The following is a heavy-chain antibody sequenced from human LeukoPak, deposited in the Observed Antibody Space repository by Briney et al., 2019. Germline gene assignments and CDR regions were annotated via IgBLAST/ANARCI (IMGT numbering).Heavy chain of an antibody. CDR1: GGSLSDYY. CDR2: INHIGSM. J-gene: IGHJ6*03. CDR3: ARVRVTIFGVVIPCYMDV. D-gene: IGHD3-3*01. V-gene: IGHV4-34*01. Sequence: NPSETLSLTCAVSGGSLSDYYWSWIRQSPGKGLEWIGEINHIGSMNTSPTLETRVTMSVDMSKNQFSLKMSSVTAADTAVYYCARVRVTIFGVVIPCYMDVWGKGTTVTVSS.